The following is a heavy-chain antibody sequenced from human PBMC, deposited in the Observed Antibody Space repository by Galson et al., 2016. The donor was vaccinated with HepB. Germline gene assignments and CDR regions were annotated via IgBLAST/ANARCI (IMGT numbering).Heavy chain of an antibody. CDR3: ARASGPLTYYYDSSGYEDY. CDR1: GGSVSSRTYY. V-gene: IGHV4-61*01. J-gene: IGHJ4*02. D-gene: IGHD3-22*01. Sequence: SETLSLTCTVSGGSVSSRTYYWSWIRQPPGKGLEWIGYIHDSGSTNYNPSLKSRVTISVDTSKNQFSLRLNSVTAADTAVYYCARASGPLTYYYDSSGYEDYWGQGTLVTVSS. CDR2: IHDSGST.